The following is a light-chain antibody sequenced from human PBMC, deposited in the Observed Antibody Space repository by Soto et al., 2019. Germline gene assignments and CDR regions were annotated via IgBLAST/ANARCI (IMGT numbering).Light chain of an antibody. V-gene: IGKV3-15*01. J-gene: IGKJ4*01. CDR2: GAS. Sequence: EIVLTQSPATLSVSPGERVTLSCRASESVDINLAWYQQKPGQAPRLLIYGASTRATDMPGTFSGRGSGTEFTLTISSLQPEDVATYYCQKCKVAPFTFGGGTKVDIK. CDR1: ESVDIN. CDR3: QKCKVAPFT.